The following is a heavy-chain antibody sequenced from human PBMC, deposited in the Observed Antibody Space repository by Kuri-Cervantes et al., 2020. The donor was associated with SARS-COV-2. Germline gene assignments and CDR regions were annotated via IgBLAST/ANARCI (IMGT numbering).Heavy chain of an antibody. Sequence: ETLSLTCTVSGGSISSYYWSWIRQPAGKGLGWIGRIYTSGGTNYNPSLKSRVTMSVDTSKNQFSLKLSSVTAADTAVYYCARTTVVTPAHYYFDYWGQGTLVTVSS. V-gene: IGHV4-4*07. J-gene: IGHJ4*02. CDR1: GGSISSYY. D-gene: IGHD4-23*01. CDR2: IYTSGGT. CDR3: ARTTVVTPAHYYFDY.